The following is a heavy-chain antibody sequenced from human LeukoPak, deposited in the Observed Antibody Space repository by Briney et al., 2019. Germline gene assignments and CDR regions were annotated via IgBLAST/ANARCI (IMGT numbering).Heavy chain of an antibody. J-gene: IGHJ6*02. CDR3: ARDLSYGMNV. CDR1: GFSIRKYW. V-gene: IGHV3-74*01. Sequence: GGSLRLSCAASGFSIRKYWMHWVRHAPGKGLVWVSHINGDASITNYADSVKGRFTISRDDAKSTVYLQINSLRAEDTAVYFCARDLSYGMNVWGQGTTVTAPS. D-gene: IGHD5/OR15-5a*01. CDR2: INGDASIT.